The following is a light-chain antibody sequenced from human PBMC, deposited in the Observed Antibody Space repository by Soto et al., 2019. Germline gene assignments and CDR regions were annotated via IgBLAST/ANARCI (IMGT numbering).Light chain of an antibody. CDR2: AAS. CDR3: QQYKAYSYT. Sequence: DIQMTQSPSSLSASVGDRVTITCRASQSISSYLNWYQQKPGKAPKLLIYAASSLQSGVPSRFSGSGSGTDFTLTISSLQPEDFATYYCQQYKAYSYTFGQGTKLEMK. V-gene: IGKV1-39*01. CDR1: QSISSY. J-gene: IGKJ2*01.